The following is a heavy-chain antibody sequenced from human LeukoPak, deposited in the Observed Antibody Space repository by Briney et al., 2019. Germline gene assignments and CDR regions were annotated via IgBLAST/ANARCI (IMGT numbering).Heavy chain of an antibody. CDR3: ARAFLELPDY. J-gene: IGHJ4*02. D-gene: IGHD3-3*01. V-gene: IGHV4-30-4*01. Sequence: SETLSLTCTVSGGSISSGDYYWSWIRQPPGKGLEWIGYIYYSGSTYYNPSLKSRVTISVDTSKNQFSLKLSSVTAGDTAVYYCARAFLELPDYWGQGTLVTVSS. CDR2: IYYSGST. CDR1: GGSISSGDYY.